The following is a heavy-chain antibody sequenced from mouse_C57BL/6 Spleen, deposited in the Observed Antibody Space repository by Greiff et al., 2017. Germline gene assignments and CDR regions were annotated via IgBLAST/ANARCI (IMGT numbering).Heavy chain of an antibody. Sequence: QVQLQQSGAELVKPGASVKMSCKASGYTFTTYPIEWMKQNHGKSLEWIGNFHPYNDDTKYNEKFKGKATLTVEKSSSTVYLELSRLTSDDSAVXYGERRGYYGSTEYYYAYWGQGTTLTVSA. J-gene: IGHJ2*01. CDR3: ERRGYYGSTEYYYAY. CDR2: FHPYNDDT. D-gene: IGHD1-1*01. CDR1: GYTFTTYP. V-gene: IGHV1-47*01.